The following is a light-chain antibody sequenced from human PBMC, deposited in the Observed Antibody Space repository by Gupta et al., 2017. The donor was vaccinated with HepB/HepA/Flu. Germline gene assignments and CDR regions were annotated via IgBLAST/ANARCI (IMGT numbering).Light chain of an antibody. CDR3: QQRYNTPRT. V-gene: IGKV1-39*01. CDR2: AAS. J-gene: IGKJ1*01. CDR1: QTINTY. Sequence: DIQITQSPSSLSASVGDRVTITCRASQTINTYLNWYQQRPGKAPKVLIYAASHLQTGVPSRFSGRGSGTEFTLTINNLQPDDFAIYYCQQRYNTPRTFGQGAKVEMK.